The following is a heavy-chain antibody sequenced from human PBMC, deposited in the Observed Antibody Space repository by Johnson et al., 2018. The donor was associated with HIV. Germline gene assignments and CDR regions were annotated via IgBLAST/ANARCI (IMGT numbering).Heavy chain of an antibody. D-gene: IGHD2-8*01. CDR2: INWNGGST. J-gene: IGHJ3*02. V-gene: IGHV3-20*04. Sequence: VQLVESGGDVVQPGGSLRLSCAASGFTFDDYAMHWVRQAPGKGLQWVSGINWNGGSTGYADSVKGRFTISRDNAKNSLYLQMNSLRAEDTALYYCARDFVAFGECTAFDIWGQGTMVAVSS. CDR1: GFTFDDYA. CDR3: ARDFVAFGECTAFDI.